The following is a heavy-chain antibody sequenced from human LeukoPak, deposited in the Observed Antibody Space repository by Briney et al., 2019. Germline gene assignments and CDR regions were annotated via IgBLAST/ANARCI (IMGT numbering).Heavy chain of an antibody. CDR2: FDPEDGET. CDR3: ATSQYYDLTMDV. CDR1: GYTLTELS. J-gene: IGHJ6*03. D-gene: IGHD3-3*01. V-gene: IGHV1-24*01. Sequence: GASVKVSCKVSGYTLTELSMHWLRQAPGKGLEWMGGFDPEDGETIYAQKFQGRVTMTEDTSTDTAYMELSSLRSEDTAVYYCATSQYYDLTMDVWGKGTTVTISS.